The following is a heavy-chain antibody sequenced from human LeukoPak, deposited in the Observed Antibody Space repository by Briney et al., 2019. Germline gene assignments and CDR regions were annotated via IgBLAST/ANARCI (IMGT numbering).Heavy chain of an antibody. CDR1: GYTFTVYY. V-gene: IGHV1-2*02. D-gene: IGHD6-6*01. Sequence: ASVKVSCKASGYTFTVYYMHWVRQAPGQGLEWMGWINPNSGGTNYAQKFQGRVTMTRDTSISTAYMELSRLRSDDTAVYYCARGRVADSCSEPPDYWGQGTLVTVSS. CDR2: INPNSGGT. CDR3: ARGRVADSCSEPPDY. J-gene: IGHJ4*02.